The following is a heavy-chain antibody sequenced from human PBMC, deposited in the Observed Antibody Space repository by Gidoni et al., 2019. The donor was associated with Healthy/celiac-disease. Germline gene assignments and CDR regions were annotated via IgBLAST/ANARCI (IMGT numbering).Heavy chain of an antibody. CDR2: INAGNGNT. CDR1: GYTFTSYA. D-gene: IGHD6-13*01. Sequence: QVQLVQSGAEVKKPGASVKVSCKASGYTFTSYAIHWVRQAPGQRLDWMGWINAGNGNTKYSQKFQGRVTITRDTSASTAYMELSSLRSEDTAVYYCARAGSSSWYEGNPFSEYFQHWGQGTLVTVSS. CDR3: ARAGSSSWYEGNPFSEYFQH. J-gene: IGHJ1*01. V-gene: IGHV1-3*01.